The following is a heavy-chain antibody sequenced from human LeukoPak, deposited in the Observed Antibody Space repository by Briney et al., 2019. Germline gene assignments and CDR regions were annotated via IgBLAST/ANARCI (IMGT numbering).Heavy chain of an antibody. CDR1: GFTFSSYW. CDR3: ARGGSLDV. J-gene: IGHJ6*02. V-gene: IGHV3-7*03. CDR2: INHNGNVN. D-gene: IGHD2-15*01. Sequence: GSLRLSCAASGFTFSSYWMNWARQAPGKGLGWVASINHNGNVNYYVDSVKGRFTISRDNAKNSLYLQMSNLRAEDTAVYFCARGGSLDVWGQGATVTVSS.